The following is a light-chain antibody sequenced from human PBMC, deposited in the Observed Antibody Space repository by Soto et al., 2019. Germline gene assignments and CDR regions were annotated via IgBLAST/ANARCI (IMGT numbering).Light chain of an antibody. CDR3: MQVLHTSRT. CDR1: QSLLHFNGYNY. Sequence: DIVLTQSPLSLPVTPGEPASISCRSSQSLLHFNGYNYLNWYLQKPGQSPQLLTYWGSSRASGVPDRFSGSGSGTNFTLKISRVADADVGLYYCMQVLHTSRTFGQGTKVEIK. J-gene: IGKJ1*01. CDR2: WGS. V-gene: IGKV2-28*01.